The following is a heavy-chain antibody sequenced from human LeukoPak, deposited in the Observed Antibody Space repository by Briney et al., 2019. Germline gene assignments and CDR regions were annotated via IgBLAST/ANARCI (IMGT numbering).Heavy chain of an antibody. D-gene: IGHD2-15*01. V-gene: IGHV4-34*01. CDR2: INYSGNT. CDR3: ARRGTAYCRGGNCYSDKYFDY. J-gene: IGHJ4*02. Sequence: SETLSLTCAVYGGSLSGYYWTWIRQTPGKGLEWIGEINYSGNTKYNRSLKSRVTISADTSKNQFSLRLSSVTAADTAVYYCARRGTAYCRGGNCYSDKYFDYWGQGTQVTVSS. CDR1: GGSLSGYY.